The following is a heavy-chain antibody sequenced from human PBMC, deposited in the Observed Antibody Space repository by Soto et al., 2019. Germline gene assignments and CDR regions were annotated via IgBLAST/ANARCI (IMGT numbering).Heavy chain of an antibody. V-gene: IGHV4-4*02. Sequence: PSETLSLTCAVSGGSISSSNWWSWVRQPPGKGLEWIGEIYHSGSTNYNPSLKSRVTISVDKSKNQFSLKLSSVTAADTAVYYCARAEAAVSPYFDYWGQGTLVTVSS. CDR3: ARAEAAVSPYFDY. J-gene: IGHJ4*02. CDR2: IYHSGST. D-gene: IGHD6-13*01. CDR1: GGSISSSNW.